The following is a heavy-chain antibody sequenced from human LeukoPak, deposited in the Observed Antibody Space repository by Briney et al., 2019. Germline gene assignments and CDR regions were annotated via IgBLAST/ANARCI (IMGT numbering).Heavy chain of an antibody. CDR2: ISTDGRDI. V-gene: IGHV3-30*04. CDR1: GFTFSRYP. J-gene: IGHJ4*02. Sequence: LSGGSLRLSCAASGFTFSRYPMHWVRQAPGKGLEWVTVISTDGRDIKYADSVKGRFTISRDSSKNTLSLQMNSLRGDDTAVYYCARDAQISAAAYYFDYWGQGTLVTVSS. CDR3: ARDAQISAAAYYFDY. D-gene: IGHD6-13*01.